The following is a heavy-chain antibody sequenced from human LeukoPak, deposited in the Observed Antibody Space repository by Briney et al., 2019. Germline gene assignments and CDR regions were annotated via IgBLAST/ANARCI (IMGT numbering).Heavy chain of an antibody. CDR3: ARGARYDSSGY. V-gene: IGHV1-18*04. Sequence: ASVKVSCKASGYTFTSYYMHWVRQAPGQGLEWMGWISAYNGNTNYAQKLQGRVTMTTDTSTSTAYMELRSLRSDDTAVYYCARGARYDSSGYWGQGTLVTVSS. CDR1: GYTFTSYY. J-gene: IGHJ4*02. D-gene: IGHD3-22*01. CDR2: ISAYNGNT.